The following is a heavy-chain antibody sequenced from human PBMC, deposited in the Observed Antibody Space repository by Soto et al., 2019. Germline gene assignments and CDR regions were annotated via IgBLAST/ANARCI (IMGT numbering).Heavy chain of an antibody. Sequence: GGSLRLSCAASGFTFSSYGMHWVRQAPGKGLEWVAVIWYDGSNKYYADSVKGRFTISRDNSKNTLYLQMNSLRAGDTAVYYCARVEYSSGWDYYYGMDVWGQGTTVTVSS. V-gene: IGHV3-33*01. D-gene: IGHD6-19*01. CDR3: ARVEYSSGWDYYYGMDV. J-gene: IGHJ6*02. CDR1: GFTFSSYG. CDR2: IWYDGSNK.